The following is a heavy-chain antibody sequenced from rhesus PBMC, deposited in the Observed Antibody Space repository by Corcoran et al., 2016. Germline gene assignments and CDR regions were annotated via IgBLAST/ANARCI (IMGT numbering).Heavy chain of an antibody. V-gene: IGHV4-165*01. J-gene: IGHJ5-1*01. Sequence: QVQLQESGPGLVKPSETLSLTCAVSGGSFSGASWGCIRQPPGTGLEWIGYNSGSNGENDYNPYRKRRVTISIDTSKNEFSLKLRSGTAADTAVYYCASGYSGYSRGLLDVWGPGVLVTVSS. D-gene: IGHD5-30*01. CDR1: GGSFSGAS. CDR3: ASGYSGYSRGLLDV. CDR2: NSGSNGEN.